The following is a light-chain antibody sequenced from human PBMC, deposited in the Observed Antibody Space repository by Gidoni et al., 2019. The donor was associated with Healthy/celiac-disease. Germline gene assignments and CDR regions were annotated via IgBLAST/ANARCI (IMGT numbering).Light chain of an antibody. Sequence: QSALTQPASVSGSPGQSITISCTGTSSDVGGYNYVSWYQQRPGKAPKLMIYDVSNRPSGVSNRFSGSKSGNTASLTISGLQAEDEADYYCSSYTGSSTLPYVFGTGTKVTVL. CDR3: SSYTGSSTLPYV. CDR1: SSDVGGYNY. V-gene: IGLV2-14*03. CDR2: DVS. J-gene: IGLJ1*01.